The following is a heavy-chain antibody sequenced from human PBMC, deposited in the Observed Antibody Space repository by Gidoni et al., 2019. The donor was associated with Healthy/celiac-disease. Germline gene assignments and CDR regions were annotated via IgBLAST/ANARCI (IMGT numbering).Heavy chain of an antibody. CDR1: GFTFSSYA. CDR2: ISGSGGST. D-gene: IGHD3-22*01. V-gene: IGHV3-23*01. Sequence: EVQLLESGGGLVQPGGSLRLSCAASGFTFSSYAMSRVRPAPGKGLEWVSAISGSGGSTYYADSVKGRFTISRDNSKNTLYLQMNSLRAEDTAVYYCAKDPTYYYDSSGPALGYFDYWGQGTLVTVSS. J-gene: IGHJ4*02. CDR3: AKDPTYYYDSSGPALGYFDY.